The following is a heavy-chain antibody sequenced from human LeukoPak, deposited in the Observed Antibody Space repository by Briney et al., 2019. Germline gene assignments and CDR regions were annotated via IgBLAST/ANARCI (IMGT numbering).Heavy chain of an antibody. CDR1: GFTFSSYE. Sequence: GGSLRLSCAASGFTFSSYELNWVRQAPGKGLEWVSFIYSGSTHYSDSVKGRFTNSRDNSKNTLYLQMNSLRAEDTAVYYCARRAGAYSHPYDYWGQGTLVTVSS. CDR3: ARRAGAYSHPYDY. J-gene: IGHJ4*02. CDR2: IYSGST. V-gene: IGHV3-53*01. D-gene: IGHD4/OR15-4a*01.